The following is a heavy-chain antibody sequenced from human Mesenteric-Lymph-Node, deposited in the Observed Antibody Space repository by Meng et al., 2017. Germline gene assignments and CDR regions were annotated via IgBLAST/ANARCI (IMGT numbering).Heavy chain of an antibody. Sequence: ASVKVSCKVSGYTLTELSMHWVRQAPGKGLEWMGGFDPEDGETIYAQKFQGRVTMTEDTSTDTAYMELSSLRSEDTAVYYCARDGRGYSYGHTRKTRNWFDPWGQGTLVTVSS. V-gene: IGHV1-24*01. CDR2: FDPEDGET. CDR1: GYTLTELS. D-gene: IGHD5-18*01. CDR3: ARDGRGYSYGHTRKTRNWFDP. J-gene: IGHJ5*02.